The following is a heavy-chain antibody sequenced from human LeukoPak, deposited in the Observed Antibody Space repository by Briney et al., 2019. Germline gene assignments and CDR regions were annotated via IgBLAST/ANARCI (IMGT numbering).Heavy chain of an antibody. D-gene: IGHD3-22*01. CDR3: ARVATMIVVVTGHWFDP. CDR2: INPSGGST. J-gene: IGHJ5*02. CDR1: GYTFTSYY. Sequence: ASVKVSCKASGYTFTSYYMHWVRQAPGQGLEWMGIINPSGGSTNYAQKFQGRVTMTRDTSISTAYMELSRLRSDDTAVYYCARVATMIVVVTGHWFDPWGQGTLVTVSS. V-gene: IGHV1-46*01.